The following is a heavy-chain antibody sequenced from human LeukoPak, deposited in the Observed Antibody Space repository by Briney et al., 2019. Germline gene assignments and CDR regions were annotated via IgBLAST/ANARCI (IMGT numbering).Heavy chain of an antibody. CDR1: GGSISSYY. CDR2: IYYSGST. D-gene: IGHD6-13*01. Sequence: SETLSLTCTVSGGSISSYYWSWIRQPPGKGLEWIGYIYYSGSTNYNPSLKSRVTISVDTSKNQFSLKLSSVTAADTAVYYCARGGIAAAVDYWGQGTLVSVSS. CDR3: ARGGIAAAVDY. V-gene: IGHV4-59*01. J-gene: IGHJ4*02.